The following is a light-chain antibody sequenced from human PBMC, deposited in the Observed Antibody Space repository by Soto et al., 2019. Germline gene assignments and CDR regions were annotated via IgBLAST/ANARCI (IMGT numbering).Light chain of an antibody. J-gene: IGLJ1*01. CDR2: EVS. CDR1: SSDVGGYNY. CDR3: TSYTSTDTLLYV. V-gene: IGLV2-14*01. Sequence: QSALTQPASVSGSPGQSITISCTVTSSDVGGYNYVSWYQQHPGKAPKLLIYEVSHRPSGVSNRFSGSKSGNTASLTISGLQAEDEADYYCTSYTSTDTLLYVFGTGTKVTVL.